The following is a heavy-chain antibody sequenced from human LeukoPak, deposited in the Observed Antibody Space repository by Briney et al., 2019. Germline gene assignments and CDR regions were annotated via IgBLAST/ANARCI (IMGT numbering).Heavy chain of an antibody. Sequence: SVKVSCKASGGTFSSYAISWVRQAPGQGLEWMGGIIPIFGTTNYAQKFQDRVTITADKSTSTAYMELSSLRSEDTAVYYCARIAGSYYESYYFDYWGQGTLVTVSS. CDR2: IIPIFGTT. CDR1: GGTFSSYA. CDR3: ARIAGSYYESYYFDY. V-gene: IGHV1-69*06. D-gene: IGHD1-26*01. J-gene: IGHJ4*02.